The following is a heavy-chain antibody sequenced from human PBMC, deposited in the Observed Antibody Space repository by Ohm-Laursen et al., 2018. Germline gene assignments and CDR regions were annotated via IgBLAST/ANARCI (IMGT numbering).Heavy chain of an antibody. V-gene: IGHV3-23*01. J-gene: IGHJ4*02. CDR3: AKSYYPHGSGGYDY. D-gene: IGHD3-10*01. CDR2: ISGSGGST. Sequence: SLRLSCSASGFTFSSYAMSWVRQAPGKGLEWVSAISGSGGSTYYADSVKGRFTISRDNSKNTLYLQMNSLRAEDTAVYYCAKSYYPHGSGGYDYWGQGTLVTVSS. CDR1: GFTFSSYA.